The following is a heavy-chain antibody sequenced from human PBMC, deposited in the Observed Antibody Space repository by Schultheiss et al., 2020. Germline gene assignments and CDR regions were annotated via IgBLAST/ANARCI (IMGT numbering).Heavy chain of an antibody. CDR3: ARESQYTAAVDY. Sequence: GGSLRLSCAASGFTFNTYGMNWVRQAPGKGLEWVAVIWYDGSNEYFADSVRGRFTISRDNSKNTLYLQMNSLRAEDTAVYYCARESQYTAAVDYWGQGTLVTVAS. D-gene: IGHD6-13*01. CDR1: GFTFNTYG. CDR2: IWYDGSNE. V-gene: IGHV3-33*01. J-gene: IGHJ4*02.